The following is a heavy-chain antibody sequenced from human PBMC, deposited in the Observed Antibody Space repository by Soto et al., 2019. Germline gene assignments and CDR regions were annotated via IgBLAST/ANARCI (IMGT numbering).Heavy chain of an antibody. CDR2: ISRDGSYI. V-gene: IGHV3-30*04. CDR1: GFTFSRHA. J-gene: IGHJ5*01. Sequence: GGSLRLSRAASGFTFSRHAIHWVRLTPGRGLEWVLAISRDGSYIYYTDSVKGRFTVSRDNSKNTVFVQMNRLIPDDTALYFCARTRNGGVADSFDSWGQGTRVTVSS. D-gene: IGHD3-3*01. CDR3: ARTRNGGVADSFDS.